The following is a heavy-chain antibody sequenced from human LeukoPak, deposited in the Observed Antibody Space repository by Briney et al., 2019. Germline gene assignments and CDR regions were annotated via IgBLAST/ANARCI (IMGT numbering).Heavy chain of an antibody. CDR1: GFTFSNYA. Sequence: GGSLRLSCAASGFTFSNYAMTWVRQAPGKGLEWVSTISGSGLSTFYGDSVKGRFTISRVDSKNPVYLQMNSLRAEDTAMYYCARRGNDDGFVDYWGQGTLVTVSS. V-gene: IGHV3-23*01. CDR3: ARRGNDDGFVDY. J-gene: IGHJ4*02. D-gene: IGHD4/OR15-4a*01. CDR2: ISGSGLST.